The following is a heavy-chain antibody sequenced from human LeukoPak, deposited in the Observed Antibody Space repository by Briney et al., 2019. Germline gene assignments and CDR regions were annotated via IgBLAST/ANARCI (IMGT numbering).Heavy chain of an antibody. Sequence: SGTLSLTCAVPGGSISSSNWWSWVRQPPGKGLEWIGEIYHSGSTNYNPSLKSRVTISVDKSKNQFSLKLSSVTAADTAVYYCARQGLVSGYYYYYGMDVWGKGTAVTVSS. J-gene: IGHJ6*04. D-gene: IGHD6-19*01. CDR2: IYHSGST. CDR1: GGSISSSNW. V-gene: IGHV4-4*02. CDR3: ARQGLVSGYYYYYGMDV.